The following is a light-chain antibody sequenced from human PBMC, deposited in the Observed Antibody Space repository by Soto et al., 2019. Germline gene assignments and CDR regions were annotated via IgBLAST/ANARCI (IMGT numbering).Light chain of an antibody. CDR2: KAS. J-gene: IGKJ5*01. CDR3: QQLTSYPRST. CDR1: QTISSW. V-gene: IGKV1-5*03. Sequence: DIQMTHSPSTLSGSVGDRVTITCRSSQTISSWLAWYQQKPGKAPKLLIYKASTLKSGVPSRFSGSGSGTEFTLTISSLQPDDFATYHCQQLTSYPRSTFGQGTRLEIK.